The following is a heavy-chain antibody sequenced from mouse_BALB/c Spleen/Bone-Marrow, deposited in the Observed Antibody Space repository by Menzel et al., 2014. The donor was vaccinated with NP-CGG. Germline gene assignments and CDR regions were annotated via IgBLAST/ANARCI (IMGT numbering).Heavy chain of an antibody. D-gene: IGHD2-4*01. V-gene: IGHV5-17*02. CDR1: GFTFSSFG. CDR3: ASDYDYFDY. Sequence: VQLKESGGGLVQPGGSRKLSCAASGFTFSSFGMHWVRQAPEKGLEWVAYIGSGSSTIYYADTVKGRFTISRDNPKNTLFLQMTSLRSEDTAMYYCASDYDYFDYWGQGTTLTVSS. CDR2: IGSGSSTI. J-gene: IGHJ2*01.